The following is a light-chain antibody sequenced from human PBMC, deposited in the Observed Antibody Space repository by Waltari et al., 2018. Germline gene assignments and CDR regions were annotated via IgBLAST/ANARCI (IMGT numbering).Light chain of an antibody. CDR2: DAS. Sequence: EIVLTQSPGTLSLSPGERATLSCRASQSVSRTLAWYQQKPGQAPRLLIYDASGRATGIPDRFSGSGSGTDFSLTITRLEPEDFAVYYCQHYVSLPVTFGQGTKVEIK. V-gene: IGKV3-20*01. CDR3: QHYVSLPVT. CDR1: QSVSRT. J-gene: IGKJ1*01.